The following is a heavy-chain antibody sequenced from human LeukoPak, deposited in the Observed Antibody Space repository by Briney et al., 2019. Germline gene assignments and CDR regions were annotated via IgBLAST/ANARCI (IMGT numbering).Heavy chain of an antibody. CDR1: GFTFSSYA. D-gene: IGHD3-22*01. Sequence: PGGSLRLSCAASGFTFSSYAMSWVRQAPGKGLEWVSAISGSGGSTYYADSVKGRFTISRDNSKNTLYLQMNSLRAEDTAVYYCAKSPNHYDSSGYYYSDVWGKGTTVTVSS. V-gene: IGHV3-23*01. CDR2: ISGSGGST. CDR3: AKSPNHYDSSGYYYSDV. J-gene: IGHJ6*03.